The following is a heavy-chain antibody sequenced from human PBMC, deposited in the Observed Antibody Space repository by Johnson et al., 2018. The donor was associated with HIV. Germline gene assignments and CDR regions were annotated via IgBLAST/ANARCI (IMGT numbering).Heavy chain of an antibody. CDR2: ISGSGGST. CDR3: AREGLSTMNAFDI. CDR1: GFTFDDYG. Sequence: EVQLVESGGGLVQPGGSLRLSCAASGFTFDDYGMSWVRQAPGKGLEWVSAISGSGGSTYYADSVKGRFTISRDNAKNSLYLQMNSLRAEDTAVYYCAREGLSTMNAFDIWGQGTMVTVSS. V-gene: IGHV3-23*04. D-gene: IGHD3-22*01. J-gene: IGHJ3*02.